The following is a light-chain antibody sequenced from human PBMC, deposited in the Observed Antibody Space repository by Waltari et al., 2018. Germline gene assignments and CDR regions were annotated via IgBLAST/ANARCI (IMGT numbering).Light chain of an antibody. V-gene: IGLV4-69*01. Sequence: QLVLTQSPSASASLGASVKITCTLSSGHSSYAIASHQQQPEKGPRYLMKLNSDGNHIKGDGIPDRFSGSSSGAERYLTISSLQSEDEADYFCQTWGTGIVVFGGGTKLTVL. J-gene: IGLJ2*01. CDR1: SGHSSYA. CDR2: LNSDGNH. CDR3: QTWGTGIVV.